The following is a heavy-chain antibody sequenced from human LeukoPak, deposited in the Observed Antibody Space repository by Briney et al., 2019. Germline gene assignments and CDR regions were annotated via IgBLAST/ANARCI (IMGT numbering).Heavy chain of an antibody. Sequence: GRSLRLSCAASGFGLSVYCMGWVRQSPGNGLEWVASIKPVGSENYFTDSLRGRLTMSRDNAKCFLYLQMNSLITEDTGVYYCARDTSLSGDFRSLGAFDIWDQGTIVTVSS. CDR2: IKPVGSEN. J-gene: IGHJ3*02. CDR1: GFGLSVYC. CDR3: ARDTSLSGDFRSLGAFDI. D-gene: IGHD3-10*01. V-gene: IGHV3-7*01.